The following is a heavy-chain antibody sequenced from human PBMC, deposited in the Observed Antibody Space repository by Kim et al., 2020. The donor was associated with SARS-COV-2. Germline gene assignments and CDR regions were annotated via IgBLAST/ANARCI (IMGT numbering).Heavy chain of an antibody. V-gene: IGHV1-69*04. D-gene: IGHD6-13*01. J-gene: IGHJ4*02. CDR3: ARGYGSSWSAGY. CDR2: A. Sequence: ADYAQKFRGRVTITADTSTSTAYMEVSGLRSEDTAMYYCARGYGSSWSAGYWGQGTLVTVSS.